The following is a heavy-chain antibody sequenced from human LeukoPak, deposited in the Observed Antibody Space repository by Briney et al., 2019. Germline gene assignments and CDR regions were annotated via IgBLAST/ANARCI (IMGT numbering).Heavy chain of an antibody. V-gene: IGHV4-59*01. D-gene: IGHD6-13*01. J-gene: IGHJ4*02. CDR2: IYYSGST. Sequence: SETLSLTCTVSGGSMSSYYWSWIRQPPGKGLEWIGYIYYSGSTNYNPSLKSRVTISADTSKNQFSLKLSSVTAADTAMYYCARDAAGFNSSWEFDYWGQGTLVTVSS. CDR3: ARDAAGFNSSWEFDY. CDR1: GGSMSSYY.